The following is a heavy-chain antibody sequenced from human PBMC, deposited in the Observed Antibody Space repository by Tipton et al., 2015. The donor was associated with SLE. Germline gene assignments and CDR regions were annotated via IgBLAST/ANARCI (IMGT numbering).Heavy chain of an antibody. D-gene: IGHD3-10*01. CDR3: ARDVMGRLTLARGTYHYYYYVDV. J-gene: IGHJ6*03. CDR1: GGSINSNY. Sequence: GLVKPSETLSLTCTVSGGSINSNYWTWIRQPPGKGLEWIGYVFYTGIIKYNPSLKSRITTSLDKSRNQFSLNMSSVTAADTAVDHCARDVMGRLTLARGTYHYYYYVDVWGKGTAVTVSS. CDR2: VFYTGII. V-gene: IGHV4-59*01.